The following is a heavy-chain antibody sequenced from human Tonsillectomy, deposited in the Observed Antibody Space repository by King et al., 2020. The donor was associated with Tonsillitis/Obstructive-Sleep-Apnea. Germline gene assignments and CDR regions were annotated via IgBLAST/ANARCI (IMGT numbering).Heavy chain of an antibody. CDR2: IRSKANSYAT. D-gene: IGHD2-15*01. Sequence: VQLVESGGGLVQPGGSLKLSCAASGFTFSGSAMHWVRQASGKGLEWVGRIRSKANSYATAYAASVKGRFTISRDDSKNTAYLQMNSLKTEDTAVYYCTRHEVDCSGGSCLFYYMDVWGKGTTVTVSS. J-gene: IGHJ6*03. CDR3: TRHEVDCSGGSCLFYYMDV. V-gene: IGHV3-73*01. CDR1: GFTFSGSA.